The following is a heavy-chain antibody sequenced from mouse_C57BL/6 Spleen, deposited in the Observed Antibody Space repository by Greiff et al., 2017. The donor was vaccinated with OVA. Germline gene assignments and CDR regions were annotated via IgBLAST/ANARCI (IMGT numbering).Heavy chain of an antibody. V-gene: IGHV5-17*01. Sequence: VQLKESGGGLVKPGGSLKLSCAASGFTFSDYGMHWVRQAPEKGLEWVAYISSGSSTIYYADTVKGRFTISRDNAKNTLFLQMTSLRSEDTAMYYCAREDSNWYFDVWGTGTTVTVSS. CDR3: AREDSNWYFDV. D-gene: IGHD2-5*01. J-gene: IGHJ1*03. CDR1: GFTFSDYG. CDR2: ISSGSSTI.